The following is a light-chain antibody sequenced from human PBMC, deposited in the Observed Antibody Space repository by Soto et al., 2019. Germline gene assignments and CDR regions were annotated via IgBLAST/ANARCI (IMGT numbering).Light chain of an antibody. J-gene: IGKJ1*01. CDR3: XQXXXWPWT. V-gene: IGKV3-11*01. Sequence: EIVLTQSPATLSLSPGERATLSCRASQSVSSYLAWYQQKPGQAPRLLIYDASNRATGIPARFSGSGSGTDFTLTISSXEXEDXXVXXXXQXXXWPWTFGQGTKVEIK. CDR1: QSVSSY. CDR2: DAS.